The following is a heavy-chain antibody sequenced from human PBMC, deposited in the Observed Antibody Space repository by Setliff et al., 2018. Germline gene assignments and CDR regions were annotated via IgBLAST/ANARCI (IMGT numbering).Heavy chain of an antibody. Sequence: SETLSLTCTVSGGSISRYHWSWIRQPPGKGLEWIGEINHSGSTNYNPSLKSRVTISVDTSKNQFSLKLSSVAAADTAVYYCARGFDVCGGGACYTDGPYYFDYWGLGTLVTVSS. CDR2: INHSGST. V-gene: IGHV4-34*01. CDR1: GGSISRYH. D-gene: IGHD2-21*02. J-gene: IGHJ4*02. CDR3: ARGFDVCGGGACYTDGPYYFDY.